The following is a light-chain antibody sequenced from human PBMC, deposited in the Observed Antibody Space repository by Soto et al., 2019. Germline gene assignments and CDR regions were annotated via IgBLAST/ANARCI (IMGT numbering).Light chain of an antibody. CDR1: QSVNSSY. V-gene: IGKV3-20*01. J-gene: IGKJ1*01. Sequence: EIVLTQSPGTLSLSPGDRATLSCRASQSVNSSYLAWYQQKPGQAPRLLIYDASSRATGIPDRFRGSGSGTDFTLIISRLEPEDFAVYYCQQYGRSPWTFGQGTKVDIK. CDR3: QQYGRSPWT. CDR2: DAS.